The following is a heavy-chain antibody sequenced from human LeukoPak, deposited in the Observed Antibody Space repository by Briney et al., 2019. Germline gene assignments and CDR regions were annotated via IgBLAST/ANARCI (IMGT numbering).Heavy chain of an antibody. CDR2: IYYSGIT. Sequence: SETLSLTCTVSGGSISSYYWSWIRQPPGKGLEWIGYIYYSGITNYNPSLKSRVTIPVDTSKNQFSLKLSSVTAADTAVYYCARGSRAAYWYFDLWGRGTLVTVSS. D-gene: IGHD2-15*01. J-gene: IGHJ2*01. CDR1: GGSISSYY. V-gene: IGHV4-59*01. CDR3: ARGSRAAYWYFDL.